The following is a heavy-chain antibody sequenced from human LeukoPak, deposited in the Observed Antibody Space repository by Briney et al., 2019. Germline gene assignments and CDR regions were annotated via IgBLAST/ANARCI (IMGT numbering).Heavy chain of an antibody. Sequence: PGRSLRLSSGASGFTFSSHGIHWDRQAPGRGLEWVAFIRNDGNNKYYADSVTGRFTKSRDNSKSTLYVQMNSRRVQDTAMYFCVRDAGWSYDYWGQGTLGIVSS. CDR1: GFTFSSHG. CDR3: VRDAGWSYDY. J-gene: IGHJ4*02. V-gene: IGHV3-30*02. CDR2: IRNDGNNK. D-gene: IGHD6-19*01.